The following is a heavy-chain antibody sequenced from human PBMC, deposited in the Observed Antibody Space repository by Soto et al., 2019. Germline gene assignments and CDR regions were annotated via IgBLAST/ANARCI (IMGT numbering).Heavy chain of an antibody. J-gene: IGHJ5*02. CDR3: ARSVFP. Sequence: QVQLQESGPGLVKPSQTLSLTCTVSGGSISSGGYYWTWIRQHPGKGLEWIGYIYYSGSTYYNPSLTSQVTTSVDTSKNQFSLRLSSVPAADPAVYYCARSVFPWGQGTLVTVSS. CDR1: GGSISSGGYY. V-gene: IGHV4-31*01. CDR2: IYYSGST.